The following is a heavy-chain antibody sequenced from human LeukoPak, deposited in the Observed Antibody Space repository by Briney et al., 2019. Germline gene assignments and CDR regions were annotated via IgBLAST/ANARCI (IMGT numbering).Heavy chain of an antibody. Sequence: GASVKVSCKASGYTFTGYYMHWVRQAPGQGLEWMGWINPNSGGTNYAQKFQGRVTMTRDTSISTAYMELSRLRSDDTAVYYCARAVSHDYDSSGEFDYWGQGTLVTVSS. CDR1: GYTFTGYY. D-gene: IGHD3-22*01. V-gene: IGHV1-2*02. J-gene: IGHJ4*02. CDR2: INPNSGGT. CDR3: ARAVSHDYDSSGEFDY.